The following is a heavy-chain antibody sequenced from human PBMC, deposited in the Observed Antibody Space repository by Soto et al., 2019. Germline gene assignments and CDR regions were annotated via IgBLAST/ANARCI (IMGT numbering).Heavy chain of an antibody. D-gene: IGHD2-15*01. V-gene: IGHV3-66*01. J-gene: IGHJ4*02. CDR2: IYSGGST. CDR1: GFTVSSNY. Sequence: GGSLRLSCAASGFTVSSNYMSWVRQAPGKGLEWVSVIYSGGSTYYADSVKGRFTISRDNSKNTLYLQMNSLRAEDTAVYYCAAPRIGYCSGGSCYMYYFDYWGKGTLVTVSS. CDR3: AAPRIGYCSGGSCYMYYFDY.